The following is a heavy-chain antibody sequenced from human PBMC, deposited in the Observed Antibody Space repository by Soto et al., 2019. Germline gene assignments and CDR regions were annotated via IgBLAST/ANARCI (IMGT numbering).Heavy chain of an antibody. D-gene: IGHD3-22*01. CDR3: ARTDSSGYYFVD. CDR1: GDFISSGGYY. Sequence: PSETLSLTCTVSGDFISSGGYYWSWIRQLPGKGLEWIGYIYSSGTTYYNPSLKSRITISVDTSKNQFSLNLSSVTAADTAVYDCARTDSSGYYFVDWGQGTLVTVSS. J-gene: IGHJ4*02. V-gene: IGHV4-31*03. CDR2: IYSSGTT.